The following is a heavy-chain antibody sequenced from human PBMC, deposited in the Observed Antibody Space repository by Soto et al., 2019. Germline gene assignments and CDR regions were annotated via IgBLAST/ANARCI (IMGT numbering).Heavy chain of an antibody. D-gene: IGHD3-22*01. CDR3: ARMPIYYYYQCAMDV. Sequence: SGPTLVNPTQTLTLTCTFSGFSLNTSGMCVTWIRQPPGKALEWLAVIDWDDDKYYSTSLKTRLTISKDTSKNQVVLTMTNMDPVDTATYYCARMPIYYYYQCAMDVWGQGTTVTVSS. CDR1: GFSLNTSGMC. CDR2: IDWDDDK. J-gene: IGHJ6*02. V-gene: IGHV2-70*01.